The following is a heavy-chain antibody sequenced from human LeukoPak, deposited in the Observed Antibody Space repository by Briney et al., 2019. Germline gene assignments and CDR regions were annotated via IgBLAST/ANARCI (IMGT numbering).Heavy chain of an antibody. D-gene: IGHD5-24*01. Sequence: GGSLRLSCAASGFTFNSYEMNWVRQAPGKGLEWLLHISNSGNSIHYADSVKGRFTISRDNAKNSLYLQMNSLRAEDTAFYYCARTRDGPFDYWGQGTLVTVSS. CDR3: ARTRDGPFDY. CDR2: ISNSGNSI. CDR1: GFTFNSYE. V-gene: IGHV3-48*03. J-gene: IGHJ4*02.